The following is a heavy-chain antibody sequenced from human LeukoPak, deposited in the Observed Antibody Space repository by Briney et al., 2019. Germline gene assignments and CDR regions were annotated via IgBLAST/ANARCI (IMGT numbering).Heavy chain of an antibody. V-gene: IGHV3-30-3*01. J-gene: IGHJ1*01. Sequence: GTSLRLSCAASGFTFSTYAMHWVRQAPGKGLEWVALISYVGSNKYYADSVKGRFTISRDNSKNTLFLQMNSLRAEDTAVYYCARGSGSYDSSAYFQHWGQGTLVTVSS. CDR1: GFTFSTYA. CDR2: ISYVGSNK. D-gene: IGHD1-26*01. CDR3: ARGSGSYDSSAYFQH.